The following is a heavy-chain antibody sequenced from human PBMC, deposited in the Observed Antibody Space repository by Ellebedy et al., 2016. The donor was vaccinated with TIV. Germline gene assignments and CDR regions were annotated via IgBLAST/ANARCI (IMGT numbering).Heavy chain of an antibody. D-gene: IGHD2-2*01. CDR2: ISDDGNSK. J-gene: IGHJ4*02. CDR1: GFTFRTYA. V-gene: IGHV3-30-3*01. Sequence: GESLKISCAASGFTFRTYAMHWVRQAPGKGLEWVAVISDDGNSKYYADSVKGRFTIARENSKNTLYLQMDSLGAEDTAVYYCARALDPGATSPMGDYWGQGTLITVSS. CDR3: ARALDPGATSPMGDY.